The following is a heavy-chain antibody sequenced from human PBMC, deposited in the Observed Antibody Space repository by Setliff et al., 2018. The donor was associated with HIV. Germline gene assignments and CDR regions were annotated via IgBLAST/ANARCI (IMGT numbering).Heavy chain of an antibody. CDR1: GGPFSGYY. D-gene: IGHD3-22*01. CDR2: ISGSGGST. V-gene: IGHV3-23*01. CDR3: AKDRASSGYYSHFDY. Sequence: ETLSLTCAVYGGPFSGYYWGWIRQSPGKGLEWVSAISGSGGSTYYADSVKGRFTISRDNSKNTLYLQMNSLRAEDTAVYYCAKDRASSGYYSHFDYWGQGSLVTVSS. J-gene: IGHJ4*02.